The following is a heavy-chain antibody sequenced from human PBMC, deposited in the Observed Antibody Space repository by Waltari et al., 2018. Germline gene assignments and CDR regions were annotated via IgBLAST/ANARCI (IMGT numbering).Heavy chain of an antibody. D-gene: IGHD2-8*02. CDR1: GFTFSSYW. CDR3: ARSGGIWWLDL. CDR2: TKQDESEK. J-gene: IGHJ2*01. V-gene: IGHV3-7*01. Sequence: EMQLVESGGGLVQPGESLRLSCAASGFTFSSYWMAWVRQAPGKGLEGVANTKQDESEKFYAGSVRGRFTVSTDNAKSSLYLEMNSLRVEDTAVYYCARSGGIWWLDLWGRGTLVTVSS.